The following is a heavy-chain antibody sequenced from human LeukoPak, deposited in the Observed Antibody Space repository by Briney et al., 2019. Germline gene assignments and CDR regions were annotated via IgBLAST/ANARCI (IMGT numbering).Heavy chain of an antibody. CDR1: GFTFSSYA. J-gene: IGHJ4*02. D-gene: IGHD3-22*01. V-gene: IGHV3-30-3*01. CDR2: ISYDGSNK. CDR3: ARAKYYYDSRGYPLPGGYFDY. Sequence: GGSLRLSCAASGFTFSSYAMHWVRQAPGKGLEWVAVISYDGSNKYYADSVKGRFTISRDNSKNTLYLQMNSLRAEDTAVYYCARAKYYYDSRGYPLPGGYFDYWGQGTLVTVSS.